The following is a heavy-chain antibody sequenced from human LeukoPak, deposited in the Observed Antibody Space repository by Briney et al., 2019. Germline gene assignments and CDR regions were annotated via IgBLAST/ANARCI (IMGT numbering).Heavy chain of an antibody. D-gene: IGHD3-22*01. J-gene: IGHJ4*02. Sequence: GGSLRLSCAASGFTVSSNYMNWVRQAPGKGLEWVSVIYSGGKTNYADSVKGRFTISRDNSKNTLYLQMYSLRAEDTAVYYCARGVANYYESSGYQNWGQGTLVTVSS. CDR3: ARGVANYYESSGYQN. CDR2: IYSGGKT. V-gene: IGHV3-53*01. CDR1: GFTVSSNY.